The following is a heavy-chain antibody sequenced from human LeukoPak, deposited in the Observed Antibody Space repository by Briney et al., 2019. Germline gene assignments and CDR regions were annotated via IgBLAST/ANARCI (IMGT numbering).Heavy chain of an antibody. V-gene: IGHV4-39*01. J-gene: IGHJ4*02. CDR1: GGSISSSSYY. Sequence: SETLSLTCTVSGGSISSSSYYWGWIRQPPGKGLEWIGSIYYSGSTYYNPSLKSRVTISVDTSKNQFSLKLSSVTAADTAVYYCAITGIHRDFDYWGQGTLVTVSS. D-gene: IGHD1-14*01. CDR3: AITGIHRDFDY. CDR2: IYYSGST.